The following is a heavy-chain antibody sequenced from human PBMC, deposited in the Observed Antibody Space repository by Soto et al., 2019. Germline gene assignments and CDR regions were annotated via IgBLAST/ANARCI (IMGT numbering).Heavy chain of an antibody. V-gene: IGHV4-39*01. CDR1: GGSITSSSYY. Sequence: QLHLRESGPGLVKPSETLSLTCTVSGGSITSSSYYWGWIRQPPGKGLEWIGSIYYSGSTYYNPSPKSRVTIFVDTSKNQFSLKLSSVTAADTAVYYCATQEVGGSYVYTFNPWGQGTLVTVSS. J-gene: IGHJ5*02. CDR2: IYYSGST. D-gene: IGHD1-26*01. CDR3: ATQEVGGSYVYTFNP.